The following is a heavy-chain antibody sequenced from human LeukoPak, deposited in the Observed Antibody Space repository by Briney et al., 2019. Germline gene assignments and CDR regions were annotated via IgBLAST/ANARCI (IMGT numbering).Heavy chain of an antibody. CDR1: GFTFSSYS. CDR2: VSPGSTGI. V-gene: IGHV3-21*06. J-gene: IGHJ4*02. D-gene: IGHD1-26*01. CDR3: AKSHIVEVTRDFDY. Sequence: PGGSLRLSCAASGFTFSSYSMHWVRQAPGKGLEWVAVVSPGSTGIFYADSLKGRFTISRDNAKNLLYLQMNSLRAEDMAVYYCAKSHIVEVTRDFDYWGQGTLVTVSS.